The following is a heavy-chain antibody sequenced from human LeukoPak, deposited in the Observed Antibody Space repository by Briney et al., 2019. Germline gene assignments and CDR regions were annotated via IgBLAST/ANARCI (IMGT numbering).Heavy chain of an antibody. J-gene: IGHJ3*02. CDR1: GFTFSNYG. Sequence: GGSLRLSCAASGFTFSNYGMHWVRQAPGKGLEWVAVISFDGSNKYYADSVKGQFTISRDNSKNTLYLQMNSLRAEDTAVYYCAKDQDSSGYYRTDDAFDIWGQGTMVTVSS. D-gene: IGHD3-22*01. CDR2: ISFDGSNK. V-gene: IGHV3-30*18. CDR3: AKDQDSSGYYRTDDAFDI.